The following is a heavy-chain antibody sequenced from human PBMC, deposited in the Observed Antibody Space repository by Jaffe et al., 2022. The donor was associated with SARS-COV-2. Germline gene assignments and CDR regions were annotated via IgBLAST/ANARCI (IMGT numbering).Heavy chain of an antibody. V-gene: IGHV3-30*04. J-gene: IGHJ6*03. CDR2: ISYDGSNK. Sequence: QVQLVESGGGVVQPGRSLRLSCAASGFTFSSYAMHWVRQAPGKGLEWVAVISYDGSNKYYADSVKGRFTISRDNSKNTLYLQMNSLRAEDTAVYYCARGGASHYYYMDVWGKGTTVTVSS. CDR3: ARGGASHYYYMDV. CDR1: GFTFSSYA. D-gene: IGHD3-16*01.